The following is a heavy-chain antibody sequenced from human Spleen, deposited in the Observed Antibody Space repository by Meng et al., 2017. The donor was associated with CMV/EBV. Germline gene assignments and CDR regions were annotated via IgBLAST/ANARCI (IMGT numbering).Heavy chain of an antibody. CDR3: TRSDTYSSSSASEY. Sequence: GGSLRLSCAASGFTFSSYEMNWVRQAPGKGLEWVSYISSSGTTIYYADSVKGRFTMSRDNAKHSLHLQMNFLRAEDTAVYYCTRSDTYSSSSASEYWGQGTLVTVSS. J-gene: IGHJ4*02. CDR1: GFTFSSYE. V-gene: IGHV3-48*03. CDR2: ISSSGTTI. D-gene: IGHD6-6*01.